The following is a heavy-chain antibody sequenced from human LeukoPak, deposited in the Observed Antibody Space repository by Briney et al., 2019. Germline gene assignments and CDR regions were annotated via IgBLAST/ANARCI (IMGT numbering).Heavy chain of an antibody. V-gene: IGHV3-7*01. D-gene: IGHD5-18*01. CDR1: GFTFSGNW. CDR3: ARDEAEYTAMVD. Sequence: GGPLRLSFAASGFTFSGNWMGWARQAPGKGREGVANIKQDGSEKYYVDSVKGRFTISRDNAKNSLYLQMNSLRAEDTAVYYCARDEAEYTAMVDWGQGTLVTVSS. CDR2: IKQDGSEK. J-gene: IGHJ4*02.